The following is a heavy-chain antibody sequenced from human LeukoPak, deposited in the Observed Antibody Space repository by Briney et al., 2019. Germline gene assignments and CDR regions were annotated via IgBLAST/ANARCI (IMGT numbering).Heavy chain of an antibody. CDR3: ARGGYYGSGNDFRFDP. D-gene: IGHD3-10*01. CDR1: GYSISSGYY. J-gene: IGHJ5*02. Sequence: SETLSLTCTVSGYSISSGYYWDWIRQSPGKGLEWIGSIYHSGSTYYNPSMKSRVTISVDTSKNQFSLKLSSVTAADTGVYYCARGGYYGSGNDFRFDPWGQGTLVTVSS. CDR2: IYHSGST. V-gene: IGHV4-38-2*02.